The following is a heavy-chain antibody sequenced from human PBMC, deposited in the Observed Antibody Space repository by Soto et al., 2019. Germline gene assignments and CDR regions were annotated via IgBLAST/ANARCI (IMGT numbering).Heavy chain of an antibody. V-gene: IGHV3-30*18. CDR2: ISYDGSNK. Sequence: LRLSCAASGFTFSSYGMHWVRQAPGKGLEWVAVISYDGSNKYYADSVKGRFTISRDNSKNTLYLQMNSLRAEDTAVYYCAKVLPGYSSSWYTLPIDYWGQGTLVTVSS. CDR3: AKVLPGYSSSWYTLPIDY. D-gene: IGHD6-13*01. CDR1: GFTFSSYG. J-gene: IGHJ4*02.